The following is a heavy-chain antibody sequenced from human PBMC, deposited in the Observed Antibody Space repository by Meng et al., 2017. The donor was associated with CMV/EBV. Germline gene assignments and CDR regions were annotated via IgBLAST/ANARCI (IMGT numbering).Heavy chain of an antibody. CDR2: IYHSGST. Sequence: SETLSLTCTVSGYSISSGYYWGWIRQPPGKGLEWIGSIYHSGSTYYNPSLKSRVTISVDTSKNQFSLKLSSVTAADTAAYYCARGISEAGPFDYWGQGTLVTVSS. V-gene: IGHV4-38-2*02. J-gene: IGHJ4*02. CDR1: GYSISSGYY. CDR3: ARGISEAGPFDY. D-gene: IGHD6-19*01.